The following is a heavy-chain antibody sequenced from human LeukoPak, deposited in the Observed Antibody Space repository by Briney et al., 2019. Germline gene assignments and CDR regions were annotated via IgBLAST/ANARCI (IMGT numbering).Heavy chain of an antibody. V-gene: IGHV4-30-4*01. CDR1: GGSISSVDYY. Sequence: SETLSLTCTVSGGSISSVDYYCSWIRQPPGMGLEWNMYIYYSGSTYSNPSIQSPVMISVDTSKNQFYLKLTSVTAADTAVYYCARAFYSMTQVSTEYWFDYWGQGTLVTVSS. CDR3: ARAFYSMTQVSTEYWFDY. CDR2: IYYSGST. J-gene: IGHJ4*02. D-gene: IGHD2/OR15-2a*01.